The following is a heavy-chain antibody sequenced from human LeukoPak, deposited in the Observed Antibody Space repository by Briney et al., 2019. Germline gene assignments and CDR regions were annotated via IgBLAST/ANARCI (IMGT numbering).Heavy chain of an antibody. Sequence: GGSLRLSCAASGFTFSSYDMSWVRQAPGKGLEWVSSITLSGANAFYADSVMGRFTISRDNSKNTLYLQMNSLSAEDTAVYYCAKRGNPAVGHHYLDVWGEGTPVSVSS. V-gene: IGHV3-23*01. J-gene: IGHJ6*03. CDR2: ITLSGANA. CDR1: GFTFSSYD. D-gene: IGHD2-2*01. CDR3: AKRGNPAVGHHYLDV.